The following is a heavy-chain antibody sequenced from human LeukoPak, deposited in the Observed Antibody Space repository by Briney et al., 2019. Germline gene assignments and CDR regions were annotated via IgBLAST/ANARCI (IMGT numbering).Heavy chain of an antibody. CDR3: ARDPTRYCSGGSSAILDY. CDR1: GYTFTSYG. Sequence: ASVKVSCKASGYTFTSYGISWVRQAPGQGLEWMGWISPYNGNTNYAQKLQGRVTMTTDTSTSTAYMELRSLRSDDTAVYYCARDPTRYCSGGSSAILDYWGQGTLVTVSS. CDR2: ISPYNGNT. D-gene: IGHD2-15*01. V-gene: IGHV1-18*01. J-gene: IGHJ4*02.